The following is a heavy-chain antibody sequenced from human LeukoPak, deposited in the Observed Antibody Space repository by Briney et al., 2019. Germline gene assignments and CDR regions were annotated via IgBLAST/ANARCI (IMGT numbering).Heavy chain of an antibody. J-gene: IGHJ4*02. V-gene: IGHV1-69-2*01. CDR3: ATGRKYGSGSYLDY. D-gene: IGHD3-10*01. CDR1: GYTFTDYH. Sequence: ATVKISCKVSGYTFTDYHMHWVQQAPGKGLEWMGLVDPEDGETIYAEKFQGTVTITADTSTDTAYMELSSLRSEDTAVYYCATGRKYGSGSYLDYWGQGTLVIVSS. CDR2: VDPEDGET.